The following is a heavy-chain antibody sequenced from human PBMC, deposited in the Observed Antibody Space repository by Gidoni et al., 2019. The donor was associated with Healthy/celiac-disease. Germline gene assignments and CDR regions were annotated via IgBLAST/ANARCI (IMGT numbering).Heavy chain of an antibody. D-gene: IGHD3-22*01. J-gene: IGHJ4*02. CDR1: GYTFTSYG. Sequence: QVQLVQSGAEVKKPGASVKVSCKASGYTFTSYGISGVRQAPGQGLEWMGWISAYNGNTNYAQKLQGRVTMTTDTSTSTAYMELRSLRSDDTAVYYCARDQSGYYDSSGYYYSWTPGDYWGQGTLVTVSS. CDR2: ISAYNGNT. CDR3: ARDQSGYYDSSGYYYSWTPGDY. V-gene: IGHV1-18*01.